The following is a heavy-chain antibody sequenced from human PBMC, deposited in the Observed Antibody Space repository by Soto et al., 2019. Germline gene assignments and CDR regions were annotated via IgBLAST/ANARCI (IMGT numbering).Heavy chain of an antibody. J-gene: IGHJ4*02. Sequence: SGGSLRLSCAASGFTFSDHNMDWVRQAPGKGLEWVGRTRNKANSYTTEYAASVKGRFTISRDDSKNSLYLQMNSLKIEDTAMYYCARLDPDWGQGTLVTVSS. V-gene: IGHV3-72*01. CDR1: GFTFSDHN. CDR3: ARLDPD. CDR2: TRNKANSYTT.